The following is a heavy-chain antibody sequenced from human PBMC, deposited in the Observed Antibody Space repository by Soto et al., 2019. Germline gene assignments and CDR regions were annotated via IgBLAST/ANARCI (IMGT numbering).Heavy chain of an antibody. CDR1: GITFINYA. CDR2: ISGSAAST. V-gene: IGHV3-23*01. D-gene: IGHD2-15*01. Sequence: EVHLLESGGDLVQPGGSLRLSCAASGITFINYAMSWVRQAPGKGLDWVSGISGSAASTFYADSLKGRFTISRDNSKNTLYLQMSSPRAEDTAVYYCAKWTGRYCSGGRCYLDDPFDYWGQGTLVTVSS. J-gene: IGHJ4*02. CDR3: AKWTGRYCSGGRCYLDDPFDY.